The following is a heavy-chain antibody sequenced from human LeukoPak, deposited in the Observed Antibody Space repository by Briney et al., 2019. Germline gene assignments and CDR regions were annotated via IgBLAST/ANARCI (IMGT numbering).Heavy chain of an antibody. V-gene: IGHV4-34*01. J-gene: IGHJ1*01. CDR1: GGSFSGYY. CDR2: INHSGST. Sequence: SETLSLTCAVYGGSFSGYYWSWIRQPPGKGLEWIGEINHSGSTNYNPSLKSRVTISVDTSKNQFSLKLSSVTAADTAVYYCATIIAVAGYLEYFQHWGQGTLVTVSS. D-gene: IGHD6-19*01. CDR3: ATIIAVAGYLEYFQH.